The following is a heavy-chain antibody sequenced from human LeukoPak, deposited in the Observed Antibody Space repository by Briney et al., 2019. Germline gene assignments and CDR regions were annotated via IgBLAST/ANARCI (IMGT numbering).Heavy chain of an antibody. D-gene: IGHD6-19*01. V-gene: IGHV1-2*02. J-gene: IGHJ4*02. CDR2: INPNSGGT. CDR1: GYTFTGYY. CDR3: ARGPPPGYSSGWYFGY. Sequence: GASVKVSCKASGYTFTGYYMHWVRQAPGQGLEWMGWINPNSGGTNYAQKFQGRVTMTRDTSISTAYMELSRLRSDDTAVYYCARGPPPGYSSGWYFGYWGQGTRVTVSS.